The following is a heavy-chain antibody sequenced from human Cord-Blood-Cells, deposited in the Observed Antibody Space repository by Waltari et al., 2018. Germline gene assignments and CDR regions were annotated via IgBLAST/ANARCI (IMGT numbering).Heavy chain of an antibody. V-gene: IGHV4-39*01. CDR3: ARQASDGDFDY. CDR1: GGSISSSSYY. J-gene: IGHJ4*02. D-gene: IGHD3-10*01. CDR2: IYYSGST. Sequence: QLQLQESGPGLVKPSETLSLTCTVSGGSISSSSYYWGWIRQPPGKGLEWIGRIYYSGSTYSNPPLKSRVTISVDTSKNQFSLKLSSVTAADTAVYYCARQASDGDFDYWGQGTLVTVSS.